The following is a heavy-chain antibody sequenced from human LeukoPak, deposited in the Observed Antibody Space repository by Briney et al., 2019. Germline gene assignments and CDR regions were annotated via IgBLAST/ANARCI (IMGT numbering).Heavy chain of an antibody. D-gene: IGHD3-10*01. J-gene: IGHJ4*02. CDR1: GGSISSSSYY. CDR3: ARDINTMATPFDY. Sequence: SETLSLTCTVSGGSISSSSYYWGWIRQPPGKGLEWIGSIYYSGSTYYNPSLKSRVTISVDTSKTQFTLKLSSVTAADTAVYSCARDINTMATPFDYWGQGTLVTLSS. CDR2: IYYSGST. V-gene: IGHV4-39*02.